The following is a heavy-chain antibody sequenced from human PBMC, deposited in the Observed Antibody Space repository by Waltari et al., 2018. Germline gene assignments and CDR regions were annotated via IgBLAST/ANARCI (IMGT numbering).Heavy chain of an antibody. V-gene: IGHV1-3*03. Sequence: QVQLVQSGAEVKKPGASVKVSCKASGYTFTSYAMHWVRQAPGQRLEWMGWINAGNGNRKYSQEFQGRVTITRDTSAGTAYMELSSLRSEDMAVYYCARATGVGASEFDYWGQGTLVTVSS. CDR1: GYTFTSYA. CDR2: INAGNGNR. J-gene: IGHJ4*02. CDR3: ARATGVGASEFDY. D-gene: IGHD1-26*01.